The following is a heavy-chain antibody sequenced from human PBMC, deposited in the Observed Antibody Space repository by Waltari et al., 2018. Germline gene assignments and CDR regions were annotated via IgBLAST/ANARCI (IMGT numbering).Heavy chain of an antibody. CDR3: ARVGDSSGLSYFDY. J-gene: IGHJ4*02. V-gene: IGHV4-34*01. Sequence: QVRLQQWGAGLLKPSETLSLTCAVYGGSFSGYYWSWIRQPPGKGLEWIGEINHSGSTNYNPSLKSRVTISVDTSKNQFSLKLSSVTAADTAVYYCARVGDSSGLSYFDYWGQGTLVTVSS. D-gene: IGHD3-22*01. CDR1: GGSFSGYY. CDR2: INHSGST.